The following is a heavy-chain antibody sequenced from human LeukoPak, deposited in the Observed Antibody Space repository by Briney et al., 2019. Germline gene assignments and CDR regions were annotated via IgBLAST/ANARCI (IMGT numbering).Heavy chain of an antibody. CDR1: GYTFTSYD. CDR2: MNPNSGNT. Sequence: ASVKVSCTASGYTFTSYDINWVRQATGQGLEWMGWMNPNSGNTGYAQKFQGRVTMTRNTSISTAYMELSSLRSEDTAVYYCARVMRSRYYYDSSGLNPGYWGQGTLVTVSS. D-gene: IGHD3-22*01. J-gene: IGHJ4*02. V-gene: IGHV1-8*01. CDR3: ARVMRSRYYYDSSGLNPGY.